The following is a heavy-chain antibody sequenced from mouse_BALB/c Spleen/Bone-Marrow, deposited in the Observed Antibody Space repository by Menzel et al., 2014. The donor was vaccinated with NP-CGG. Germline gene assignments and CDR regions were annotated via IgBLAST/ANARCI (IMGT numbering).Heavy chain of an antibody. V-gene: IGHV7-3*02. J-gene: IGHJ1*01. CDR3: ARDINYDIYWYFDV. D-gene: IGHD2-4*01. Sequence: EVMLVESGGGLVQPGGSLRLSCATSGFTFTDYYMSWVRQPPGKALEWLGFIRNKAKGYTTEYGASVKGRFTISRDNSRSILYLQMNTLRTEDSATYYCARDINYDIYWYFDVWGAGTWSPSPQ. CDR1: GFTFTDYY. CDR2: IRNKAKGYTT.